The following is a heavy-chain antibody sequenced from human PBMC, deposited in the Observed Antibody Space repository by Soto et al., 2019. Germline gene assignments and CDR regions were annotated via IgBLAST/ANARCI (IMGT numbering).Heavy chain of an antibody. D-gene: IGHD1-26*01. CDR1: GFTFSDHQ. J-gene: IGHJ5*02. Sequence: EVQLVESGGGLVQPGGSLRLSCAASGFTFSDHQMDWVRQAPGKGLEWVGRSRNKANSYTTEYAASGKGRFTISRDDSKNSLYLQMHSLKIEDTVVYYCARVVGAPNWFDPWGQGTLVTVSS. V-gene: IGHV3-72*01. CDR2: SRNKANSYTT. CDR3: ARVVGAPNWFDP.